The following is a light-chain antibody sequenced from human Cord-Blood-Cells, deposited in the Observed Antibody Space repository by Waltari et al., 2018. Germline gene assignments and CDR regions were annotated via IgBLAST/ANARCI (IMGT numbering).Light chain of an antibody. J-gene: IGKJ2*01. V-gene: IGKV3-20*01. Sequence: EIVLTQSPGTLSLSPGERATISCRASQSVSSSYLAWYQQKPGQGPRLLIYGASSRATGIPDRFSGSGSGTDFTLTISRLEPEDFAVYYCQQYGSSPYTFGQGTKLEIK. CDR1: QSVSSSY. CDR2: GAS. CDR3: QQYGSSPYT.